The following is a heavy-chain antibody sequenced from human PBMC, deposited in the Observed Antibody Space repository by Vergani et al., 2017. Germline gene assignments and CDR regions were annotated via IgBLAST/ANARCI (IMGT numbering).Heavy chain of an antibody. CDR2: MNPISGNT. V-gene: IGHV1-8*03. Sequence: QVQLVQSGAEVTKPGASVKVSCKASGYTFTSDDINWVRQATGQGLEWMGWMNPISGNTGYAQNLQGRLTITRDTSVNTAYMELSSLTSEDMAVYYCARVQVGRTDWFDPWGQGTLVTVSS. D-gene: IGHD1-1*01. J-gene: IGHJ5*02. CDR1: GYTFTSDD. CDR3: ARVQVGRTDWFDP.